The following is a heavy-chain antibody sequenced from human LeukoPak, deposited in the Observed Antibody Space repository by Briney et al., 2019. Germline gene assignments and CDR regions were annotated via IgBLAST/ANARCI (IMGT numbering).Heavy chain of an antibody. V-gene: IGHV3-72*01. D-gene: IGHD1-26*01. J-gene: IGHJ4*02. CDR3: TRATSGSREDY. CDR2: TRDKANSHTT. CDR1: GFIFSDHY. Sequence: GGSLRLSCAASGFIFSDHYMDWVRQAPGKGLEWVGRTRDKANSHTTEYAASVKGRSTISRDDSKNSLYLQMNSLKTEDTAVYYCTRATSGSREDYWGQGTLVTVSS.